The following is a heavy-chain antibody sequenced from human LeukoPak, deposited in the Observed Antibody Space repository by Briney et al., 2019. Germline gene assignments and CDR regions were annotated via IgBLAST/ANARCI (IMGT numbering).Heavy chain of an antibody. CDR3: ASAIAAAGPDAFDI. CDR1: GGSVSSGAYY. J-gene: IGHJ3*02. Sequence: SQALSLTCTVSGGSVSSGAYYWNWIRRHPGKGLEWIGYIYYSGNTYYNPSLKSRVTMSVDTSKNQFSLKLNSVTAADTAVYYCASAIAAAGPDAFDIWGQGTMVTVSS. V-gene: IGHV4-31*03. CDR2: IYYSGNT. D-gene: IGHD6-13*01.